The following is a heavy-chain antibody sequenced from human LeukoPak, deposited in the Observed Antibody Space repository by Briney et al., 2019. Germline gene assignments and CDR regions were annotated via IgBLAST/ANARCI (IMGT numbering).Heavy chain of an antibody. Sequence: ASVKVSCKASGYTFISYGISWVRQAPGQGLEWMGWISAYNGNTNYAQKLQGRVTMTRDTSTSTVYMELSSLRSEDTVVYYCARAASIVVVPAAILNDYYYMDVWGKGTTVTVSS. D-gene: IGHD2-2*01. V-gene: IGHV1-18*01. J-gene: IGHJ6*03. CDR3: ARAASIVVVPAAILNDYYYMDV. CDR2: ISAYNGNT. CDR1: GYTFISYG.